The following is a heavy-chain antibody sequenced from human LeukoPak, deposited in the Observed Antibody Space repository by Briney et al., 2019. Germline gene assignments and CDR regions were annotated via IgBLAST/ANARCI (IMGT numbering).Heavy chain of an antibody. CDR2: IYHSGST. Sequence: SGILSLTCAVSGGSISSSNWWSWVRQPPGKGLEWIGEIYHSGSTNYNPSLKSRVTISVDTSKNQFSLKLSSVTAADTAVYYCARGGGMGHYYYYMDVWGKGTTVTISS. CDR1: GGSISSSNW. D-gene: IGHD5-24*01. V-gene: IGHV4-4*02. CDR3: ARGGGMGHYYYYMDV. J-gene: IGHJ6*03.